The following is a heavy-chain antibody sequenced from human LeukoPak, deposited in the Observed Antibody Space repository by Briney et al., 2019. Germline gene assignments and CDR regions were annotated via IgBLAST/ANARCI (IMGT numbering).Heavy chain of an antibody. CDR1: GFTFSTYC. CDR3: VRDFRSADY. V-gene: IGHV3-74*01. CDR2: ICPDGTVT. J-gene: IGHJ4*02. Sequence: EGSQRLSCAASGFTFSTYCMHWVRQAPGKGPMWVSRICPDGTVTNYADSVKARFIISRDNARNTVYLQMNSLRVEDTAVYYCVRDFRSADYWGQGTLVTVSS.